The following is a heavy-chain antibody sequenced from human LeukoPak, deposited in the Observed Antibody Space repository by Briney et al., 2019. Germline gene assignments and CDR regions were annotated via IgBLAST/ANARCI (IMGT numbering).Heavy chain of an antibody. V-gene: IGHV3-9*01. CDR2: ISWNSGTI. CDR3: AKRGEAEAGTIDY. Sequence: GGSLRLSCAASGFTFDDYAMHWVRQAPGKGLEWVSGISWNSGTIDYADSVKGRFTISRDNGKNSLYLQMNSLRPEDTAVYYCAKRGEAEAGTIDYWGQGTLVTVSS. CDR1: GFTFDDYA. D-gene: IGHD6-19*01. J-gene: IGHJ4*02.